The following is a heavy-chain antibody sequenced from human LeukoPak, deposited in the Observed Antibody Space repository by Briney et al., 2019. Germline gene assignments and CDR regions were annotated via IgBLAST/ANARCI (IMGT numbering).Heavy chain of an antibody. D-gene: IGHD3-10*01. Sequence: SETLSLTCTVSGGSISSYYWSWIRQPPGKGLEWIGYIYYSGSTNYNPSLKSRVTISVDTSKNQFSLKLSSVTAADTAVYYCAGEVTMVRGLSDVWGKGTTVTISS. CDR1: GGSISSYY. V-gene: IGHV4-59*12. CDR3: AGEVTMVRGLSDV. J-gene: IGHJ6*04. CDR2: IYYSGST.